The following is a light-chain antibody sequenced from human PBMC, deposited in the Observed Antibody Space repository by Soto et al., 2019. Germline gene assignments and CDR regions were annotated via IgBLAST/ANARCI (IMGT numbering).Light chain of an antibody. Sequence: QSALTQPPSASGSPGQSVTISCTGTSSDIGGYNSVSWYQQHPGKAPRLMIYEVNKRPSGVPDRFSGSKSGYTASLTVSGLQTEDEADYYCTSYTSSSTHVFGTGTQLTVL. CDR1: SSDIGGYNS. CDR3: TSYTSSSTHV. CDR2: EVN. J-gene: IGLJ1*01. V-gene: IGLV2-8*01.